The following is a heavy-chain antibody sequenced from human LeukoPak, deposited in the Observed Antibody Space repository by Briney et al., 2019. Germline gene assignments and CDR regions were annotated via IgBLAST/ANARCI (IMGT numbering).Heavy chain of an antibody. D-gene: IGHD3-22*01. CDR3: AKWAYYYDSSGFDY. CDR1: GFTFSSYG. CDR2: ISYDGSNK. V-gene: IGHV3-30*18. Sequence: GGSLRLSCAASGFTFSSYGMHWVRQAPGKGLEWVAVISYDGSNKYYADSVKGRVTISRDNSKNTLYLQMNSMRAEDTAVYYCAKWAYYYDSSGFDYWGQGTLVTVSS. J-gene: IGHJ4*02.